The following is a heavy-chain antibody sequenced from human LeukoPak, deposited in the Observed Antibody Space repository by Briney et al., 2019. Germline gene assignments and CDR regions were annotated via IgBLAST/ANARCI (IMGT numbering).Heavy chain of an antibody. CDR3: ARDRNGDYIGAFDR. Sequence: AGSLTRSATASGFTFSAYARVWVRQAPGKGPEGGSAIRGGGRSAFYENSVKGPLTTSRDTPKYPLFLQMTSLRAEDTAVYYCARDRNGDYIGAFDRWGPATMVTAS. J-gene: IGHJ3*02. CDR2: IRGGGRSA. D-gene: IGHD4-17*01. V-gene: IGHV3-23*01. CDR1: GFTFSAYA.